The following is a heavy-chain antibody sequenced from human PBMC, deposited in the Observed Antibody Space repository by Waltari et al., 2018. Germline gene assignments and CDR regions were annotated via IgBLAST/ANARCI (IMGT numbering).Heavy chain of an antibody. Sequence: EVQLEQSGAEVKKPGESLKISCKGSGSSFTSYWIGWVRQMPGKGLEWMGIIYPGDSNTKYSPSFQGHVTISIDKSISTAYLQWSSLKASDTAMYYCARQDYGDYGNAFNIWGQGTMVTVSS. CDR1: GSSFTSYW. J-gene: IGHJ3*02. CDR3: ARQDYGDYGNAFNI. CDR2: IYPGDSNT. D-gene: IGHD4-17*01. V-gene: IGHV5-51*01.